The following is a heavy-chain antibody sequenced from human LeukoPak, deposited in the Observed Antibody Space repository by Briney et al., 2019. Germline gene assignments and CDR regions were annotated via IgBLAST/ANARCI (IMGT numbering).Heavy chain of an antibody. CDR1: GFTFSSYE. CDR2: ISSSGSTI. Sequence: PGGSLTLSCAASGFTFSSYEMNWVRQAPGKGQEWVSYISSSGSTIYYADSVKGRFTISRDNAKNSLYLQMNSLRAEDTAVYYCAREFRGPGRFDYWGQGTLVTVSS. CDR3: AREFRGPGRFDY. J-gene: IGHJ4*02. V-gene: IGHV3-48*03. D-gene: IGHD3-10*01.